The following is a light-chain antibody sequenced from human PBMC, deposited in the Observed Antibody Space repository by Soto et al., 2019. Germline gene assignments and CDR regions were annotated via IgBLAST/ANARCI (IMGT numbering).Light chain of an antibody. J-gene: IGLJ1*01. CDR3: SSYTSSSTLNYV. CDR2: DVS. Sequence: QSVLTQPASVSGSPGQSITISCTGTSSDVGGYNYVSWYQQHPGKAPKLMIYDVSNRPSGVSNRFSDSKSGNTASLTISGLQAEDEADYYCSSYTSSSTLNYVFGTGTKVTGL. V-gene: IGLV2-14*01. CDR1: SSDVGGYNY.